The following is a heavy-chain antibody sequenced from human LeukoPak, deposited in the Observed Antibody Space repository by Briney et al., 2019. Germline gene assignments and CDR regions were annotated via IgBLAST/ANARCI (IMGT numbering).Heavy chain of an antibody. CDR3: AKPAVAGTIRNWFDP. Sequence: GGSLRLSCAASGFTFSSYAMSWVRQAPGKGLEWVSAISGSGGSTYYADSGKGRFTISRDNSKNTLYLQMNSLRAEDTAVYYCAKPAVAGTIRNWFDPWGQGTLVTVSS. CDR2: ISGSGGST. CDR1: GFTFSSYA. V-gene: IGHV3-23*01. D-gene: IGHD6-19*01. J-gene: IGHJ5*02.